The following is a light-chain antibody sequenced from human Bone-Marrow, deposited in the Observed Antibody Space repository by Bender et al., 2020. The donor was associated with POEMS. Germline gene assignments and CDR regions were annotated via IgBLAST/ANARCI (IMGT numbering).Light chain of an antibody. V-gene: IGLV1-40*01. CDR2: GDN. CDR1: SSNIGSGYG. CDR3: QSYDSRLKNPYV. Sequence: QSVLTQPPSVSGAPGQNVAISCTGNSSNIGSGYGVHWYQQLPGRGPKLLIFGDNNRPSGVPDRFSASKSGASASLAITGLQAEDEADYYCQSYDSRLKNPYVFGTGTTVTVL. J-gene: IGLJ1*01.